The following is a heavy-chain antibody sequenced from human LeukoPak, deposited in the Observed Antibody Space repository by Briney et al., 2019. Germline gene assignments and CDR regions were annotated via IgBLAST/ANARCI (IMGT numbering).Heavy chain of an antibody. CDR2: MNPNSGNT. V-gene: IGHV1-8*01. D-gene: IGHD5-12*01. CDR1: GYTFTSYD. CDR3: ARGLSGRRAFDI. J-gene: IGHJ3*02. Sequence: GASVKVSCEASGYTFTSYDINWVRQATGQGLEWMGWMNPNSGNTGYAQKFQGRVTMTRNTSVSTAYMELSSLRSEDTAVYYCARGLSGRRAFDIWGQGTMVTVTS.